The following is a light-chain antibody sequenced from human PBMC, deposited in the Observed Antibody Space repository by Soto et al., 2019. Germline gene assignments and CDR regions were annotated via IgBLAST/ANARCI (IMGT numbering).Light chain of an antibody. CDR1: QSISSW. Sequence: DIQMTQSPSTLSASVGDRVTITCRASQSISSWLAWYQQKPGKAPKLMIYKASSLESGVPSRFSGSGSGTEFTLTIRRLQPDDFATYYCQQYNSYSPWTSGQGTKVDI. V-gene: IGKV1-5*03. J-gene: IGKJ1*01. CDR3: QQYNSYSPWT. CDR2: KAS.